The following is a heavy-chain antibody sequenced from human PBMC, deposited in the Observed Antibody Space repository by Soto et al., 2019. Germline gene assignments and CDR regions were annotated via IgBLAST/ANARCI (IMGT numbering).Heavy chain of an antibody. CDR3: ARGYCAATICDPWFDP. V-gene: IGHV5-51*01. D-gene: IGHD2-8*02. J-gene: IGHJ5*02. Sequence: GDSLKIPCQRSAYAFSRYWIACERQMPGKAPEWLRIIYPGDSHTRYSPSFHAQFTIPFDKSITTAYLQCTSLKASDHPIYYCARGYCAATICDPWFDPWGQGTMVTVSS. CDR1: AYAFSRYW. CDR2: IYPGDSHT.